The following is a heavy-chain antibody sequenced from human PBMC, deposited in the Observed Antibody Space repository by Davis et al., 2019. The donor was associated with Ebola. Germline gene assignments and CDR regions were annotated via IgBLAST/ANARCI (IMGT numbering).Heavy chain of an antibody. D-gene: IGHD1-7*01. V-gene: IGHV3-30-3*01. J-gene: IGHJ6*02. CDR1: GFTFSSYA. CDR2: ISYDGSNK. Sequence: GESLKISCAASGFTFSSYAMHWVRQAPGKGLEWVAVISYDGSNKYYADSVKGRFTISRDNSKNTLYLQMNSLRAEDTAVYYCARQNWNSYYYYGMDVWGQGTTVTVSS. CDR3: ARQNWNSYYYYGMDV.